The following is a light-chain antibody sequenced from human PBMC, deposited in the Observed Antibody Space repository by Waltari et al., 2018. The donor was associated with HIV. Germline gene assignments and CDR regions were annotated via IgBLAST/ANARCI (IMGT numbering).Light chain of an antibody. V-gene: IGLV1-44*01. CDR1: SFNIGSNT. CDR2: STN. J-gene: IGLJ3*02. Sequence: QSVLTQPPSASGTPGQRVTLSCSGSSFNIGSNTVNWYQQLPGTAPKLLIHSTNQRPSGVPDRFSGSKSGTSASLAISGLQSDDEADYYCAAWDDSLNAWVFGGGTKLTVL. CDR3: AAWDDSLNAWV.